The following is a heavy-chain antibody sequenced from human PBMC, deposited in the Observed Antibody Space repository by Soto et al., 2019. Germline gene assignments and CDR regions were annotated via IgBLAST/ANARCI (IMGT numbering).Heavy chain of an antibody. J-gene: IGHJ6*02. CDR2: IWSGGNNE. Sequence: QVQLVESGGGVVQPGKSLRLSCAASGFTFSDYGMHWVRQAPGKGLEWVASIWSGGNNEESLDSVKGRFTISRDNSKNTLYLQMNSLRVEDTAMYYCARGFYGTGRYYTMYGMDVWGQGTTVTVSS. V-gene: IGHV3-33*01. CDR1: GFTFSDYG. D-gene: IGHD3-10*01. CDR3: ARGFYGTGRYYTMYGMDV.